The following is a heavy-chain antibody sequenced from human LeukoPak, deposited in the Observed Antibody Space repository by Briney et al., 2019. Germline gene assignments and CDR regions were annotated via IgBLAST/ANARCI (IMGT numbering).Heavy chain of an antibody. CDR1: GLTFIRHY. CDR2: INPKSGGT. V-gene: IGHV1-2*02. CDR3: TRYGRLIGVATGWVDP. J-gene: IGHJ5*02. Sequence: ASVKVSCTASGLTFIRHYKHWVRQAPGQGLEWMGWINPKSGGTNYAQKFQGRVTMTRDTSISTAYMELNRLTSDDTAVYYCTRYGRLIGVATGWVDPWGQGTLVTVSS. D-gene: IGHD3-3*01.